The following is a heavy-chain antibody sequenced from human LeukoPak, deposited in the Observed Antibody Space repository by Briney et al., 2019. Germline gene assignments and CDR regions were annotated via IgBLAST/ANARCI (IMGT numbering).Heavy chain of an antibody. V-gene: IGHV4-39*07. D-gene: IGHD1-7*01. CDR3: ARGPVGGTTYNDGDAFDI. CDR2: IYYSGST. Sequence: SETLSLTCTVSGGSISSSSYYWGWIRQPPGKGLEWIGSIYYSGSTHYNPSLKSRVTISVDTSKNQFSLKLSSVTAADTAVYYCARGPVGGTTYNDGDAFDIWGQGTMVTVSS. J-gene: IGHJ3*02. CDR1: GGSISSSSYY.